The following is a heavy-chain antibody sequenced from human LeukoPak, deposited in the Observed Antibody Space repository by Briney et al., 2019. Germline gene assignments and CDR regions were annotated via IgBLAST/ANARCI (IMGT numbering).Heavy chain of an antibody. CDR2: IYHSGST. CDR1: GGSISSGGYY. D-gene: IGHD6-6*01. Sequence: PSETLSLTCTVSGGSISSGGYYWSWLRQPPGKGLEWIGYIYHSGSTYYNPSLKSRVTISVDRSKNQFSLKLSSVTAADTAVYYCTAARPAIDYWGQGTLVTVSS. CDR3: TAARPAIDY. V-gene: IGHV4-30-2*01. J-gene: IGHJ4*02.